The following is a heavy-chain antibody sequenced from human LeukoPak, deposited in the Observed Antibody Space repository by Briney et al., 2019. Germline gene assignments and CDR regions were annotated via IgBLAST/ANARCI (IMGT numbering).Heavy chain of an antibody. CDR3: ARVWKYTMVRGLDY. CDR1: GFTFSSYW. Sequence: GGSLRLSCAASGFTFSSYWMHWVRQAPGKGLVWVSRINSDGSSTSYADSVKGRFTISRDNAKNTLYLQMNSLRAEDTAVYYCARVWKYTMVRGLDYWGQGTLVTVSS. V-gene: IGHV3-74*01. D-gene: IGHD3-10*01. J-gene: IGHJ4*02. CDR2: INSDGSST.